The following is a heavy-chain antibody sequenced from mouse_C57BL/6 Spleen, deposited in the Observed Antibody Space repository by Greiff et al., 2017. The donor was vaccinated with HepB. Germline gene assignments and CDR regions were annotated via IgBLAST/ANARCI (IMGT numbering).Heavy chain of an antibody. Sequence: QVQLQQPGAELVKPGASVKMSCKASGYNFTGYWITWVKQRPGQGLEWIGDIDPGSGSTNYNEKFKSKATLTADTSSSTAYMQLSSLTSEDSAVYYCATAQLDYWGQGTTLTVSS. CDR1: GYNFTGYW. D-gene: IGHD3-2*02. CDR2: IDPGSGST. J-gene: IGHJ2*01. CDR3: ATAQLDY. V-gene: IGHV1-55*01.